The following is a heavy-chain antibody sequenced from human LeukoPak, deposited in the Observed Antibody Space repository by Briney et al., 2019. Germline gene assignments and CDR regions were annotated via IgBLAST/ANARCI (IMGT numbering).Heavy chain of an antibody. CDR3: AREGYYDSSGRALFYYYYYMDV. D-gene: IGHD3-22*01. J-gene: IGHJ6*03. CDR1: GFTFSSYS. CDR2: ISSSSSYI. V-gene: IGHV3-21*01. Sequence: GGSLRLSCAASGFTFSSYSMNWVRQAPGKGLEWVSSISSSSSYIYYADSVKGRFTISRDNAKNSLYLQMNGPRAEDTAVYYCAREGYYDSSGRALFYYYYYMDVWGKGTTVTVSS.